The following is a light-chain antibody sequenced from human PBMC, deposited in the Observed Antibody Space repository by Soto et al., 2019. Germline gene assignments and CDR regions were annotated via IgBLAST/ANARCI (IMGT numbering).Light chain of an antibody. V-gene: IGLV3-1*01. Sequence: SYELTQPPSVSVSPGQTANITCSGNTLGSKFVFWYQQKAGQSPMVVIYEDTKRPSGIPERFSGCNSGNTATLTISGTQAMDEADCYCQAWDSGTVVFGGGTKLTVL. CDR3: QAWDSGTVV. J-gene: IGLJ2*01. CDR1: TLGSKF. CDR2: EDT.